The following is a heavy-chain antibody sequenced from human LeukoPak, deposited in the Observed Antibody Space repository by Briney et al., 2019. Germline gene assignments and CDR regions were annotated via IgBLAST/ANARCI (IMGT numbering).Heavy chain of an antibody. V-gene: IGHV4-39*01. CDR3: ARHSGYALYNWFDP. CDR2: ISYSGST. D-gene: IGHD5-12*01. J-gene: IGHJ5*02. CDR1: GGSISSTNYY. Sequence: SETLSLTCTVSGGSISSTNYYWAWIRQPPGKGLEWIGSISYSGSTYYNPSLKSRVTISVYTSKHQFSLRLSSVTAADTAVYYCARHSGYALYNWFDPWGQGTLVTVSS.